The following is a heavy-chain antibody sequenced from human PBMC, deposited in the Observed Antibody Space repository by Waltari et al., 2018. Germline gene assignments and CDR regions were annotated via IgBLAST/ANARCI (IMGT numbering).Heavy chain of an antibody. CDR3: AREIQLLSDY. D-gene: IGHD2-2*01. CDR2: IYHSGST. V-gene: IGHV4-38-2*02. CDR1: GYSISSGYY. Sequence: QVQLQESGPGLVKPSETLSLTCAVSGYSISSGYYWGWIRQPPGKGLEWIGSIYHSGSTYCNPSLKSRVTISVDTSKNQFSLKLSSVTAADTAVYYCAREIQLLSDYWGQGTLVTVSS. J-gene: IGHJ4*02.